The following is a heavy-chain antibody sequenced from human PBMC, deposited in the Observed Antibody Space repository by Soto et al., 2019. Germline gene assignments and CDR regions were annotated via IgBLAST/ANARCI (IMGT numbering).Heavy chain of an antibody. J-gene: IGHJ4*02. CDR2: IFYSGST. Sequence: QVQLQESGPGLVKPSQTLSLICTVSGGYINSGGYYWNWIRQHTGKGLEWIGYIFYSGSTYYNPFLRSQVTISADTAENQFSMNLSAVTAADTAVYCCERGYRQSGYSSSWVFDYWGQGTLVNVSS. CDR3: ERGYRQSGYSSSWVFDY. D-gene: IGHD6-13*01. V-gene: IGHV4-31*01. CDR1: GGYINSGGYY.